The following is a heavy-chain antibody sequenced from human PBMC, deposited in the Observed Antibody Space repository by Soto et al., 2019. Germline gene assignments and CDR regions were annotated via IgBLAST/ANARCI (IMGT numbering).Heavy chain of an antibody. Sequence: PSETLSLTCTVSGGSISSGDYYWSWIRQPPGKGLEWIGYIYYSGSTYYNPSLKSRVTISVDTSKNQFSLKLSSVTAADTAVYYCAREEGRLRGHFDYWGQGTLVTVSS. CDR3: AREEGRLRGHFDY. J-gene: IGHJ4*02. CDR2: IYYSGST. D-gene: IGHD5-12*01. V-gene: IGHV4-30-4*01. CDR1: GGSISSGDYY.